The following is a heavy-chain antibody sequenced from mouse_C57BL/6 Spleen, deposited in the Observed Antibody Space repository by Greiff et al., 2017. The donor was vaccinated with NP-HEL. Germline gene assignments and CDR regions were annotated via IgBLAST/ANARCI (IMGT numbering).Heavy chain of an antibody. Sequence: VQLQQSGPELVKPGASVKIPCKASGYTFTDYNMDWVKQSHGKSLEWIGDINPNNGGTIYNQKFKGKATLTVDKSSSTAYMELRSLTSEDTAVYYCARSEGNWDGWYFDVWGTGTTVTVSS. J-gene: IGHJ1*03. CDR3: ARSEGNWDGWYFDV. CDR1: GYTFTDYN. CDR2: INPNNGGT. D-gene: IGHD4-1*01. V-gene: IGHV1-18*01.